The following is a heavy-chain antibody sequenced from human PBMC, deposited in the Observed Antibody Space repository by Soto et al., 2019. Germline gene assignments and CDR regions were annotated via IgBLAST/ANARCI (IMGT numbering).Heavy chain of an antibody. J-gene: IGHJ3*02. CDR2: IYYSGST. D-gene: IGHD2-2*01. CDR3: ASYQQSYAFDI. Sequence: SETLSLTCTFSGGSISSGGYYWSWIRQHPGKGLEWIGYIYYSGSTYYNPPFKSRVTISVDTSKNQFSLKLSSVTAADTAVYYCASYQQSYAFDIWGQGTMVTVSS. V-gene: IGHV4-31*03. CDR1: GGSISSGGYY.